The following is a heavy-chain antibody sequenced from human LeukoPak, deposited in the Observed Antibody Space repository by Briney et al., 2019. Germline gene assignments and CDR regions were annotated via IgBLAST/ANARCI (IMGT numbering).Heavy chain of an antibody. CDR1: GFTFSSYE. CDR3: AREARTVVTAIRSFDY. V-gene: IGHV3-48*03. Sequence: PGGSLRLSCAASGFTFSSYEMNWVRQAPGRGLERVSYINSDGSTIYYADSVKGRFTISRDNAKNSLSLQMNSLRAEDTAVYYCAREARTVVTAIRSFDYWGQGTLVTVSS. J-gene: IGHJ4*02. CDR2: INSDGSTI. D-gene: IGHD2-21*02.